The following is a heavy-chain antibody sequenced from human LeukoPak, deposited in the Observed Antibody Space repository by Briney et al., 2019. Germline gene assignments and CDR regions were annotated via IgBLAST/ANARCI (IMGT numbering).Heavy chain of an antibody. Sequence: GGSLRLSCAASGFIFNEYTMHWVRQAPGKGLEWVSYISSSGSTIYYADSVKGRFTISRDNAKNSLYLQMNSLRAEDTAVYYCAELGITMIGGVWGKGTTVTISS. CDR3: AELGITMIGGV. CDR2: ISSSGSTI. J-gene: IGHJ6*04. CDR1: GFIFNEYT. D-gene: IGHD3-10*02. V-gene: IGHV3-48*04.